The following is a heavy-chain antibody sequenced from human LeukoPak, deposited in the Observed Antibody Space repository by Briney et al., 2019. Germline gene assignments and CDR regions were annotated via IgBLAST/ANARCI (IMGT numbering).Heavy chain of an antibody. D-gene: IGHD3-10*01. CDR2: IYPNSGGT. V-gene: IGHV1-2*02. CDR1: GYTFTDYY. J-gene: IGHJ4*02. CDR3: ARGRSDYYLDS. Sequence: ASVTVSCKASGYTFTDYYIHWVRQAPGQGLEWMGWIYPNSGGTNYAQNFQGRVTMTRDTSISTAYMGLSRLRSDDTAVYFCARGRSDYYLDSWGQGTLVTVSS.